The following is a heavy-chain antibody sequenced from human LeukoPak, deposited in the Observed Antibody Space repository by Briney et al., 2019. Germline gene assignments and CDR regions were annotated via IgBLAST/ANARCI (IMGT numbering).Heavy chain of an antibody. CDR3: ARQVGVDDAFDI. Sequence: GGSLRLSCAASRFTFSSYAMSWVRQAPGKGLEWVSAISGSGGSTYYADSVKGRFTISRDNSKNTLYLQMNSLRAEDTAVYYCARQVGVDDAFDIWGQGTMVTISS. D-gene: IGHD1-26*01. CDR2: ISGSGGST. J-gene: IGHJ3*02. V-gene: IGHV3-23*01. CDR1: RFTFSSYA.